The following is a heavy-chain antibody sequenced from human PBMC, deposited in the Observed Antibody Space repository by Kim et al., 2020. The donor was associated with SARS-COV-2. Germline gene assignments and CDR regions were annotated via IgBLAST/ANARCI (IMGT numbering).Heavy chain of an antibody. V-gene: IGHV4-31*03. Sequence: SETLSLTCTVSGGSISSGGYYWSWIRQHPGKGLEWIGYIYYSGSTYYNPSLKSRVTISVDTSKNQFSLKLSSVTAADTAVYYCARSFSSVSLPAAENWFDPWGQGTLVTVSS. CDR2: IYYSGST. J-gene: IGHJ5*02. CDR1: GGSISSGGYY. CDR3: ARSFSSVSLPAAENWFDP. D-gene: IGHD2-2*01.